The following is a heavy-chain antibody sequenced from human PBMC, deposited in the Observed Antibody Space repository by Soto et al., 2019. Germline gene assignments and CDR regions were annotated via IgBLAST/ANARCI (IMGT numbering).Heavy chain of an antibody. D-gene: IGHD2-15*01. Sequence: ASVKVSCKASGYTFTRYGVSWARQAPGQGLEWMGWMSAYNGNTKYAQRFQGRVTMTTDPYTSTAYMELRILTSDDTAVYYCAGEGYCSGGCCALYYHDYFRIDVLGQGTTVTVSS. J-gene: IGHJ6*02. CDR3: AGEGYCSGGCCALYYHDYFRIDV. CDR2: MSAYNGNT. CDR1: GYTFTRYG. V-gene: IGHV1-18*01.